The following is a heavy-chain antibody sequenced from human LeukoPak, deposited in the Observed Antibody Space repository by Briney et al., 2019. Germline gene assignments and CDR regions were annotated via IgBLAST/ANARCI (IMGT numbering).Heavy chain of an antibody. D-gene: IGHD3-9*01. CDR3: ARAHLDILTGYYMGYFDY. V-gene: IGHV4-39*07. CDR2: IYYSGST. Sequence: SETLSLTCTVSGGSISSSSYYWGWIRQPPGKGLEWIGSIYYSGSTYYNPSLKSRVTISVDTSKNQFSLKLSSVTAADTAVYYCARAHLDILTGYYMGYFDYWGQGTLVTVSS. CDR1: GGSISSSSYY. J-gene: IGHJ4*02.